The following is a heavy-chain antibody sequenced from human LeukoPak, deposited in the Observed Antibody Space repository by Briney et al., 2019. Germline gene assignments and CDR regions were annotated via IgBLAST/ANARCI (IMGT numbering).Heavy chain of an antibody. CDR1: GYSFSYSW. D-gene: IGHD2-15*01. J-gene: IGHJ3*01. V-gene: IGHV5-51*01. CDR3: ARLGAADSKAFDF. CDR2: IYPDDSDT. Sequence: GESLKIACETSGYSFSYSWIGWVRQVPGKGLEWMGIIYPDDSDTKKAPSFQGRVTISADKSLCITYLQWDNLQASDTAMYYCARLGAADSKAFDFWGQGTMVTVSS.